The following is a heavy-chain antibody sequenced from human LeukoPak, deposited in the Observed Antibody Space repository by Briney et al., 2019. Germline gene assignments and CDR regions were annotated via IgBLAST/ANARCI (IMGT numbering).Heavy chain of an antibody. CDR1: GFTFTDYN. CDR3: ARSGNYYLDY. Sequence: GGSLRLSCAASGFTFTDYNMNWVRQAPGKGLEWVSYISGGSTIYYADSVKGRFTVSRDNAKNSLYLQMSSLRAEDTAVYYCARSGNYYLDYWGQGTLVTVSS. D-gene: IGHD3-10*01. J-gene: IGHJ4*02. CDR2: ISGGSTI. V-gene: IGHV3-69-1*02.